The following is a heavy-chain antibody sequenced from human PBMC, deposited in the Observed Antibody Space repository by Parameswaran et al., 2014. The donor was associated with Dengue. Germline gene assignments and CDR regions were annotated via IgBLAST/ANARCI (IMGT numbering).Heavy chain of an antibody. D-gene: IGHD3-3*01. Sequence: RWIRQPPGKGLEWIGEINHSGSTNYNPSLKSRVTISVDTSKNQFSLKLSSVTAADTAVYYCARGTGYYDFWSGYYTSFGYWGQGTLVTVSS. J-gene: IGHJ4*02. CDR2: INHSGST. V-gene: IGHV4-34*01. CDR3: ARGTGYYDFWSGYYTSFGY.